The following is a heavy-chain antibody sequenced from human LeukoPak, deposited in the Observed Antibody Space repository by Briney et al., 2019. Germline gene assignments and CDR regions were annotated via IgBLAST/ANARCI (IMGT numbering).Heavy chain of an antibody. CDR1: GYTFTGYY. D-gene: IGHD3-22*01. CDR2: ISAYNDNT. V-gene: IGHV1-18*04. CDR3: AREGYYDSSGYRYLFYFDY. J-gene: IGHJ4*02. Sequence: ASVKVSCKASGYTFTGYYVHWVRQAPGQGLEWMGWISAYNDNTNYAQKLQGRVTMTTDTSTSTAYMELRSLRSDDTAVYYCAREGYYDSSGYRYLFYFDYWGQGTLVTVSS.